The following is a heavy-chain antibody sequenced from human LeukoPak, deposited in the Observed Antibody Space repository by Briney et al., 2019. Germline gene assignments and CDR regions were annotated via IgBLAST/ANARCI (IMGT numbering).Heavy chain of an antibody. V-gene: IGHV3-43*02. Sequence: GGSLRLSCAASGFTFDGHAIHWVRQAPGKGLEWVSLISGDGHSAYYRDSVKGRFTISRDNSKKSLYLQMNSLRTDDTALYYCAKYIDSSGCNTLWSQGTLVTVSS. CDR1: GFTFDGHA. J-gene: IGHJ4*02. CDR3: AKYIDSSGCNTL. CDR2: ISGDGHSA. D-gene: IGHD6-19*01.